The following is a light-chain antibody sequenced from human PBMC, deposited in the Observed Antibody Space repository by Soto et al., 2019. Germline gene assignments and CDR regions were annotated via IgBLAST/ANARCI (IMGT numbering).Light chain of an antibody. V-gene: IGKV1-9*01. Sequence: DIQLTQSPSFLSASVTDSVTITCRASQGISSSLAWYQQKPGKAPKLLIYDASTLQSGIPSRFSGSGSGTEFTLTISSLQPEDFATYYCQQLNSDPHTVGAGTKVDIK. J-gene: IGKJ3*01. CDR1: QGISSS. CDR3: QQLNSDPHT. CDR2: DAS.